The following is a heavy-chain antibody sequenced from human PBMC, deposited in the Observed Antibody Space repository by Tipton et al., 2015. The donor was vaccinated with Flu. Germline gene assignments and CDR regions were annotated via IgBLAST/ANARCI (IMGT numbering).Heavy chain of an antibody. Sequence: TLSLTCTVSGYSISSGYYWGWIRQPPGKGLEWIGSIYHSGSTYYNPSLKSRVTISVDTSKNQFSLKLSSVTAADTAVYYCARGKPATYYSDSSAVFQHWGQGTLVTVSS. CDR2: IYHSGST. V-gene: IGHV4-38-2*02. CDR3: ARGKPATYYSDSSAVFQH. J-gene: IGHJ1*01. D-gene: IGHD3-22*01. CDR1: GYSISSGYY.